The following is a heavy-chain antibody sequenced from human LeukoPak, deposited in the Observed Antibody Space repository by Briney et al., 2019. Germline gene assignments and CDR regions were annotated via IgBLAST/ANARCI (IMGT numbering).Heavy chain of an antibody. Sequence: SETLSLTCTVSGGSISSYYWSWIRQPPGKGLEWIGYIYYSGSTNYNPSLKSRVTISVDTSKNQFSLKLSSVIAADTAVYYCARVKYYYDSSGYYRIYYFDYWGQGTLVTVSS. CDR3: ARVKYYYDSSGYYRIYYFDY. CDR1: GGSISSYY. D-gene: IGHD3-22*01. J-gene: IGHJ4*02. CDR2: IYYSGST. V-gene: IGHV4-59*01.